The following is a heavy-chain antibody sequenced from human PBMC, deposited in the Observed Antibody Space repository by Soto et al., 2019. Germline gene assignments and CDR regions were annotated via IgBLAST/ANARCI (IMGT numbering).Heavy chain of an antibody. V-gene: IGHV3-23*01. CDR1: GFTFSSYA. Sequence: GGSLRLSCAASGFTFSSYAMSWVRQAPGKGLEWVSSISGSGGSTYSADSVKGRFTISRDNSKNTLYVQMNSLRAEDTAVYYCAKVFISTGLYYFDYWGQGTLVTVSS. D-gene: IGHD1-1*01. J-gene: IGHJ4*02. CDR3: AKVFISTGLYYFDY. CDR2: ISGSGGST.